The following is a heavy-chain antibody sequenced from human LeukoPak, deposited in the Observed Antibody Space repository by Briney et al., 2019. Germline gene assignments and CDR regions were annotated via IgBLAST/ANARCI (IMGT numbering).Heavy chain of an antibody. Sequence: GGSLRLSCAASRFSLSSYAMTGVRQAPGKGLEWVSGISGSGGGTYSADSVKGRFTISRDNSKNTLYLQMKSLRAKDAAVYDCAKGNEVRRLQYFDQWGQGTLVTVSS. V-gene: IGHV3-23*01. CDR1: RFSLSSYA. D-gene: IGHD4-11*01. CDR2: ISGSGGGT. CDR3: AKGNEVRRLQYFDQ. J-gene: IGHJ4*02.